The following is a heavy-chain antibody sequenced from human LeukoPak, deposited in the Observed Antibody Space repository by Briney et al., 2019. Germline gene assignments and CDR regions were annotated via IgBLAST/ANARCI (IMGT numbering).Heavy chain of an antibody. V-gene: IGHV1-69*06. CDR1: GGTFSSYA. CDR2: IIPIFGTA. D-gene: IGHD3-10*01. Sequence: SVKVSCKASGGTFSSYAISWVRQAPGQGLEWMGGIIPIFGTANYAQKFQGRVTITADKSTSTAYMELGSLRSEDTAVYYCARVPRRGERFDPWGQGTLVTVSS. CDR3: ARVPRRGERFDP. J-gene: IGHJ5*02.